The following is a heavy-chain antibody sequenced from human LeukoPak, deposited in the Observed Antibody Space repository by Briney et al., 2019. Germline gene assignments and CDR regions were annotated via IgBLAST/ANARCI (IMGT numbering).Heavy chain of an antibody. CDR3: AKDIHIGHGSGWPES. CDR2: ITWDGGST. J-gene: IGHJ5*02. D-gene: IGHD6-19*01. Sequence: PRGSLRLSCVGSGFTFGEYGMHWVRQVPGKGLEWVSHITWDGGSTYYAGSVKGRFTISRDNSKNSLYLQMNSLGAEDTALYYCAKDIHIGHGSGWPESWGQGTLVTVSS. CDR1: GFTFGEYG. V-gene: IGHV3-43D*03.